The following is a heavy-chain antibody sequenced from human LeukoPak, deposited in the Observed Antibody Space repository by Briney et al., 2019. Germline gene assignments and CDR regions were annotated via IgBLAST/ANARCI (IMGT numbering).Heavy chain of an antibody. CDR1: GYTFTDYY. J-gene: IGHJ1*01. CDR3: VRLISSY. V-gene: IGHV1-2*02. Sequence: ASVKVSCKASGYTFTDYYIHWVRQAPGQRLEWMGWINSNSGDTNYAQKFQGRVTMTRDTSISTAYIELSRLTSDDTAVYYCVRLISSYWGQGTLVTVSS. CDR2: INSNSGDT. D-gene: IGHD3/OR15-3a*01.